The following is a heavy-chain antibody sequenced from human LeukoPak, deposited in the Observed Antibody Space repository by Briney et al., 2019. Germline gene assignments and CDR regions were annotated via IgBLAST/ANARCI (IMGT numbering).Heavy chain of an antibody. V-gene: IGHV1-18*01. CDR1: GYTFTSYD. Sequence: ASVKVSCKASGYTFTSYDISWVRQAPGQGLEWMGWISAYNGNTNYAQKLQGRVTMTTDTSTSTAYMELRSLRSDDTAVYYCARDRRYCSGGSCYYYYYYMDVWGKGTTVTVSS. D-gene: IGHD2-15*01. CDR3: ARDRRYCSGGSCYYYYYYMDV. J-gene: IGHJ6*03. CDR2: ISAYNGNT.